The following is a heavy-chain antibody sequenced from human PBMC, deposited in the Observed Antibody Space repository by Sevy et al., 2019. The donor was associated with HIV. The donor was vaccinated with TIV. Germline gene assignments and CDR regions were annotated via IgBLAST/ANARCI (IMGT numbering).Heavy chain of an antibody. J-gene: IGHJ4*02. CDR2: INPSGGST. V-gene: IGHV1-46*03. CDR1: GYTFTSNY. D-gene: IGHD3-10*01. CDR3: AREPGYCGSGRPYYFDY. Sequence: ASVKVSCKASGYTFTSNYIHWVRQAPGQGPEWMGIINPSGGSTSYAQKIQGRVTMTRDTSTSTVYMELSSLRSEDTAIYYCAREPGYCGSGRPYYFDYWGQGTLVTVSS.